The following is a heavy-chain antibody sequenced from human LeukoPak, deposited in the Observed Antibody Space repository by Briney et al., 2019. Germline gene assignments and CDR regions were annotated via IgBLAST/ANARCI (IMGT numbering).Heavy chain of an antibody. CDR1: GFTVSSNY. CDR2: IYSGGSK. V-gene: IGHV3-53*01. D-gene: IGHD6-19*01. CDR3: AKARVPGGQWLASY. J-gene: IGHJ4*02. Sequence: GGSLRLSCAASGFTVSSNYMSWVRQAPGKGLEWVSVIYSGGSKYYADSVKGRFTISRDNSKNTLYLQMNSLRAEDTAVYYCAKARVPGGQWLASYWGQGTLVTVSS.